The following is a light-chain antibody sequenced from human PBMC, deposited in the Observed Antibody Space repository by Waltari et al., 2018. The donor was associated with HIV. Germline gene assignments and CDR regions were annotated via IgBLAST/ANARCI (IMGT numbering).Light chain of an antibody. CDR3: QTWTSGSVV. Sequence: QLVVTQSPSVSASPGASVKLTCTLSSGHSAYAIAWLPQQPEKGPRFLMRLNSDGTHSKGDWIPDRFSGSSSGTERYLTISSLQSEDGADYYCQTWTSGSVVFGGGTKVTVL. CDR2: LNSDGTH. CDR1: SGHSAYA. V-gene: IGLV4-69*02. J-gene: IGLJ2*01.